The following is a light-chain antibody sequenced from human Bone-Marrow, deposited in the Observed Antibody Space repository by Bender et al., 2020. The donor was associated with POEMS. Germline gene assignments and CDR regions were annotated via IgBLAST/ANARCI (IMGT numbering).Light chain of an antibody. CDR3: QAWDSGTVM. J-gene: IGLJ3*02. V-gene: IGLV3-1*01. CDR1: VLRNNY. Sequence: YDLTQPPSVSVSPGQTASISCSGDVLRNNYASWYQQKPGQPPVLIMYQDEERPSGISERFTGSSSGSTATLTISGTQSMDEADYYCQAWDSGTVMFGGGTKLTVL. CDR2: QDE.